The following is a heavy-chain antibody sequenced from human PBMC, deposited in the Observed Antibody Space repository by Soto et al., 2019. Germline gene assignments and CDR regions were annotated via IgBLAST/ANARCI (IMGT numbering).Heavy chain of an antibody. J-gene: IGHJ6*02. Sequence: PSETLSLTCTVSGGSISSGDYYWSWFRQPPGKGLEWIGYIYYSWSTYYNPSLKSRVTISVDTSKNQFSLKLSSVTAADTAVYYCASVPNGMDVWGQGTTVTVSS. CDR2: IYYSWST. V-gene: IGHV4-30-4*01. CDR1: GGSISSGDYY. CDR3: ASVPNGMDV.